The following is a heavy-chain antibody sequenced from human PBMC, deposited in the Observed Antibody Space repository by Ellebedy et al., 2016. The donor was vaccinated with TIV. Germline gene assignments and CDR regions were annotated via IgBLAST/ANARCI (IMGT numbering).Heavy chain of an antibody. D-gene: IGHD3-10*01. CDR2: IIPIFGTA. Sequence: SVKVSXXASGGTFSSYAISWVRQAPGQGLEWMGGIIPIFGTANYAQKFQGRVTITADESTSTAYMELSSLRSEDTAVYYCARDERVRGVSIEYFQHWGQGTLVTVSS. J-gene: IGHJ1*01. V-gene: IGHV1-69*13. CDR3: ARDERVRGVSIEYFQH. CDR1: GGTFSSYA.